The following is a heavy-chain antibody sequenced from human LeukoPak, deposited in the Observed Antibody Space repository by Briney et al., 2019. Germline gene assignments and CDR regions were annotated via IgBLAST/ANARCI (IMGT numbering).Heavy chain of an antibody. CDR3: ARLGKAVAADY. D-gene: IGHD6-19*01. Sequence: SETLSLTCTVSGGSISSYYWSWIRQPPGKGLEWIGYIYYSGSTNYNPSLKSRVTISVDTSKNQFSLKLSSVTAADTAVYYCARLGKAVAADYWGQGTLVTVSS. CDR1: GGSISSYY. J-gene: IGHJ4*02. CDR2: IYYSGST. V-gene: IGHV4-59*08.